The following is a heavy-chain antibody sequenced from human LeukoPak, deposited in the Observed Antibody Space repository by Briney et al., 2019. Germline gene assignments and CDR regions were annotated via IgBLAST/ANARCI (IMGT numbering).Heavy chain of an antibody. V-gene: IGHV1-8*01. Sequence: ASVKVSCKASGYTFTSYDINWVRQATGQGLEWMGWMNPNSGDTGYAQKFQGRVTITADESTSTAYMELSSLRSEDTAVYYCARGGAYCGGDCYSETNWFDPWGQGTLVTVSS. J-gene: IGHJ5*02. D-gene: IGHD2-21*02. CDR1: GYTFTSYD. CDR2: MNPNSGDT. CDR3: ARGGAYCGGDCYSETNWFDP.